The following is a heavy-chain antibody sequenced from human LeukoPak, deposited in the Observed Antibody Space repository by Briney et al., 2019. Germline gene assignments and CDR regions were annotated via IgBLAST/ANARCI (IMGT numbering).Heavy chain of an antibody. CDR3: AKEGTDYGDYPYFFDY. V-gene: IGHV3-30*18. Sequence: GGSLRLSCAASGFTFSDSGMHWVRQAPGKGLEWVAIISFDGSRRFYADSVRGRFTVSRDNSKNTLFLQMDSLSADDTGVYYCAKEGTDYGDYPYFFDYWGQGTLVTVSS. J-gene: IGHJ4*02. D-gene: IGHD4-17*01. CDR2: ISFDGSRR. CDR1: GFTFSDSG.